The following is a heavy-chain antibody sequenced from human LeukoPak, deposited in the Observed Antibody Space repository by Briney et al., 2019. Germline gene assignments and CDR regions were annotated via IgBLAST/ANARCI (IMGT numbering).Heavy chain of an antibody. D-gene: IGHD3-10*01. J-gene: IGHJ3*02. Sequence: SETLSLTCTVSGGSISSSSYYWGWIRQPPGKGLEWIGSIYYSGNTYDNPALKSRVTISVDTSKNQFSLKLSSVTAADTAVYSCARGGFRDAFDIWGQGTMVTVSS. CDR3: ARGGFRDAFDI. V-gene: IGHV4-39*07. CDR2: IYYSGNT. CDR1: GGSISSSSYY.